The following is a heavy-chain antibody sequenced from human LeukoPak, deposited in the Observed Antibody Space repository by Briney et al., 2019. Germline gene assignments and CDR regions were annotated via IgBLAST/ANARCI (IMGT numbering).Heavy chain of an antibody. J-gene: IGHJ6*03. Sequence: ASVKVSCKASGYTFTSYGISWVRQAPGQGLEWMGWISAYNGNTNYAQKLQGRVTMTTDTSTSTAYMELRSLRSDDTAVYYCAREYSSSLDYYYYYMDVWGNGTTVTVFS. V-gene: IGHV1-18*01. CDR2: ISAYNGNT. D-gene: IGHD6-6*01. CDR1: GYTFTSYG. CDR3: AREYSSSLDYYYYYMDV.